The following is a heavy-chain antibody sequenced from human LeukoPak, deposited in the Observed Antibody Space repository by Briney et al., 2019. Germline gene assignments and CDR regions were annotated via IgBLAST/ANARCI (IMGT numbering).Heavy chain of an antibody. J-gene: IGHJ4*02. V-gene: IGHV3-30-3*01. D-gene: IGHD3-22*01. CDR3: AREGGVITMIVVVGLYYFDY. Sequence: GGSLRLSCAASGFTFSSYARHWVRQAPGKGLEWVAVISYDGSNKYYADSVKGRFTISRDNSKNTLYLQMNSLRAEDTAVYYCAREGGVITMIVVVGLYYFDYWGQGTLVTVSS. CDR2: ISYDGSNK. CDR1: GFTFSSYA.